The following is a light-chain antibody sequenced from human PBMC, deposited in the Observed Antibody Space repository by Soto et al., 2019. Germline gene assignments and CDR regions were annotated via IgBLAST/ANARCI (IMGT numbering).Light chain of an antibody. CDR1: SSDVGGYNY. CDR3: SSHAGGQNVV. V-gene: IGLV2-8*01. J-gene: IGLJ2*01. CDR2: DVN. Sequence: QSVLTQPPSASGSPGQSVTISCTGTSSDVGGYNYVSWYQQHPGKAPKVMIYDVNKRPSGVPDRFSGSKSGNTASLTVSGLKAEDEGDYYCSSHAGGQNVVFGGGTKLTVL.